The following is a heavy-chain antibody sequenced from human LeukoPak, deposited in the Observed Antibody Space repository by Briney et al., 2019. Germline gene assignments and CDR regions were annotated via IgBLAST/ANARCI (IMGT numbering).Heavy chain of an antibody. D-gene: IGHD3-22*01. CDR3: AKPHYYDSGGSYIAGAFDI. CDR2: IWYDGSKR. J-gene: IGHJ3*02. CDR1: GFTFSSYG. V-gene: IGHV3-33*06. Sequence: GGSLRLSCAASGFTFSSYGMHWVGQAPGKGLEWLAVIWYDGSKRYYADSVKGRFTISRDNSKNTLYLQMNSLRAEDTAVYYCAKPHYYDSGGSYIAGAFDIWGQGTMVTVSS.